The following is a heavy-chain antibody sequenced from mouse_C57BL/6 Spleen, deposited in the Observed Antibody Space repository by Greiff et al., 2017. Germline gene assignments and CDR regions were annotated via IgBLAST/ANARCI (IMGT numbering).Heavy chain of an antibody. CDR2: IYPGDGDT. V-gene: IGHV1-82*01. CDR3: ARGGWDAMDY. Sequence: VQLQQSGPELVKPGASVKISCKASGYAFSSSWMNWVKQRPGKGLEWIGRIYPGDGDTNYNGKFKGKATLTADKSSSTAYMQLSSLTSEDSAVYFCARGGWDAMDYWGQGTSVTVSS. J-gene: IGHJ4*01. CDR1: GYAFSSSW. D-gene: IGHD2-3*01.